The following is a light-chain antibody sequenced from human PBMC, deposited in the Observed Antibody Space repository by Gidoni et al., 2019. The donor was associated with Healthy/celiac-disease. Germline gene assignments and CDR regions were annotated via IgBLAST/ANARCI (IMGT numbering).Light chain of an antibody. CDR2: DAS. J-gene: IGKJ1*01. V-gene: IGKV1-5*01. CDR1: QSISTW. CDR3: QQYNSYSGT. Sequence: DIQMPQSPSSLSASVGDRVTITCRASQSISTWLAWYQQKPGKDPKLLIYDASSLESGVPSRFSGSGSGTEFTLTISSLQPDDVATYYCQQYNSYSGTFGQGTKVEIK.